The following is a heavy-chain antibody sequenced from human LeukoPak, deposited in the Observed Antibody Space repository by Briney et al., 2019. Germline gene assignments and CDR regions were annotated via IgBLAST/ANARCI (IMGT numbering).Heavy chain of an antibody. CDR3: ARRMPRRSGFLDY. J-gene: IGHJ4*02. D-gene: IGHD3-3*01. CDR2: ISNSDGRT. CDR1: GFTFSSYI. Sequence: GGSLRLSCAASGFTFSSYIVTWVRQTPGKGLEWVSSISNSDGRTFYADSVKGRFTISRDNSKNTLSLHMNSLRVEDTALYYCARRMPRRSGFLDYWGQGTLVTVSS. V-gene: IGHV3-23*01.